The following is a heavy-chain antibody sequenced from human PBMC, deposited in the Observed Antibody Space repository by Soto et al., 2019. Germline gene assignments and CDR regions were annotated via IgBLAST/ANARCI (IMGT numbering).Heavy chain of an antibody. J-gene: IGHJ5*02. CDR2: IIPIFGTA. V-gene: IGHV1-69*12. D-gene: IGHD6-25*01. Sequence: QVQLVQSGAEVKKPGSSVKVSCKTSGGTFSSYAISWVRQAPGQGLEWMGGIIPIFGTANYAQKFQGRVTITADESTSTAYMELSSLRSEDTAVYYCAREHRAAADPAVNWFDPWGQGTLVTVSS. CDR1: GGTFSSYA. CDR3: AREHRAAADPAVNWFDP.